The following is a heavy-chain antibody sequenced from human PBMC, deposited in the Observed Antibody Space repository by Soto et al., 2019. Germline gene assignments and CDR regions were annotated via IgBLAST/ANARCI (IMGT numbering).Heavy chain of an antibody. CDR3: ARGGGDIVVVVAQRAFDI. J-gene: IGHJ3*02. CDR1: GGSISSGGYS. V-gene: IGHV4-30-2*01. D-gene: IGHD2-15*01. Sequence: SETLSLTCAVSGGSISSGGYSWSWIRQPPGKGLEWIGYIYHSGSTYYNPSLKSRVTISVDRSENQFSLKLSSVTAADTAVYYCARGGGDIVVVVAQRAFDIWGQGTMVTVSS. CDR2: IYHSGST.